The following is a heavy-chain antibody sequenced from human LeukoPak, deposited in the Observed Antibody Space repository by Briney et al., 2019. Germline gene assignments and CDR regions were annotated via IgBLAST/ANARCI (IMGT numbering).Heavy chain of an antibody. J-gene: IGHJ4*02. CDR2: ITGDGSNT. CDR3: ARSGDGDFDS. Sequence: GGSLRLSCAASGFTFSAYWMHWVRQGPGKGLLWVSHITGDGSNTNYADSVKGRFTISRDNAKNTLYLQSNSLRPEDSAVYYCARSGDGDFDSWGQGTLVTVSS. CDR1: GFTFSAYW. D-gene: IGHD1-26*01. V-gene: IGHV3-74*01.